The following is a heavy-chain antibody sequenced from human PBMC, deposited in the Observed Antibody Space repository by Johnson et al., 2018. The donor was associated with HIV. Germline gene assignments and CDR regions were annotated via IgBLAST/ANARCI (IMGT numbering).Heavy chain of an antibody. CDR1: EFTFSSYT. Sequence: QMLLVESGGGFVQPGGSLRLSCAASEFTFSSYTMHWVRQAPGKGLEWVAVISYDGSNKYYADSVTGRFTISRDNSKNTLYLQMNSLRAEDTAVYYCARGGLGDYVVAFDIWGQGTMVTVSS. D-gene: IGHD4-17*01. CDR2: ISYDGSNK. V-gene: IGHV3-30-3*01. CDR3: ARGGLGDYVVAFDI. J-gene: IGHJ3*02.